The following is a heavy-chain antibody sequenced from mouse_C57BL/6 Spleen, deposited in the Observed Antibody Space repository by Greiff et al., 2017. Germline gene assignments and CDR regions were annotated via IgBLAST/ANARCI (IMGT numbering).Heavy chain of an antibody. Sequence: QVQLQQSGAELARPGASVKLSCKASGYTFTSYGISWVKQRTGQGLEWIGEIYPRSGNTYYNEKFKGKDTLTADKSSSTAYMELRSLTSEDSAVYFCARQKSYSYDYDGKYWYFDVWGTGTTVTVSS. J-gene: IGHJ1*03. CDR2: IYPRSGNT. V-gene: IGHV1-81*01. CDR3: ARQKSYSYDYDGKYWYFDV. D-gene: IGHD2-4*01. CDR1: GYTFTSYG.